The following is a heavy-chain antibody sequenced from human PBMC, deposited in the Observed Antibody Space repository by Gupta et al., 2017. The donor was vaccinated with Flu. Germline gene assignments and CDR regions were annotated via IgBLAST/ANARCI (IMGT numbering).Heavy chain of an antibody. D-gene: IGHD3-22*01. V-gene: IGHV3-30*18. CDR2: ILYDGSNK. J-gene: IGHJ6*02. CDR3: AKDLVVIGYYYGMDV. Sequence: QVQLVESGGGVVQPGRSLSLSCAASGFTFRSYGMHWVRQAPGKGLEWVAVILYDGSNKFYADSVKGRFTISRDNSRNTVFLQMNSLREEDTAIYYCAKDLVVIGYYYGMDVWGQGTTVTVSS. CDR1: GFTFRSYG.